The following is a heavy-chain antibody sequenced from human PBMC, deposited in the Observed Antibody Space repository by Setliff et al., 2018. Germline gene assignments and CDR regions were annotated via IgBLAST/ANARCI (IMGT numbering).Heavy chain of an antibody. Sequence: PGGSLRLSCAASGFTFSNSDMNWVRQAPGKGLEWVSGVSWNGSRTHYADSVKSRFIISRDNSRNFLYQQMNSLRPEDMAVYYCVRGGRGSRTSCYGYYFDYWGQGTLVTVSS. CDR1: GFTFSNSD. CDR2: VSWNGSRT. CDR3: VRGGRGSRTSCYGYYFDY. J-gene: IGHJ4*02. D-gene: IGHD2-2*01. V-gene: IGHV3-35*01.